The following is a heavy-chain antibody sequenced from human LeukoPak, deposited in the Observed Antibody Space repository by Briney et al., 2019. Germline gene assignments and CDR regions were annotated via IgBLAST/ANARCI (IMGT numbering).Heavy chain of an antibody. Sequence: SETLSLTCTVSGGSISSYYWSWIRQPPGKGLEWIGYIYYSGSANYNPSLKSRVTISVDTFKNQFSLKLSSVTAADTAVYYCARDLGIAAAKAWYYMDVWGKGTTVTVSS. CDR3: ARDLGIAAAKAWYYMDV. J-gene: IGHJ6*03. V-gene: IGHV4-59*12. CDR2: IYYSGSA. CDR1: GGSISSYY. D-gene: IGHD6-13*01.